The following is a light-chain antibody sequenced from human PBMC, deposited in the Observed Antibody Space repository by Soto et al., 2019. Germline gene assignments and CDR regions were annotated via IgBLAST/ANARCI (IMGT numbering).Light chain of an antibody. J-gene: IGKJ1*01. CDR1: QSISSY. V-gene: IGKV1-39*01. CDR2: AAS. CDR3: QQSYTTPIT. Sequence: DIQMTQSPPSLSASVGDRVTITCRASQSISSYLNWYQQKPGKAPKLLIYAASSLQSGVPSRFSGSGSGTDFTLTISSLQPEEFANYYCQQSYTTPITLGQGTKVDIK.